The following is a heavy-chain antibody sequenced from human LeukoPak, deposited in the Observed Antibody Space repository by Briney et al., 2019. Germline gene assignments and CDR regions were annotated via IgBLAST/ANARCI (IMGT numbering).Heavy chain of an antibody. CDR1: GYTFTSYG. J-gene: IGHJ4*02. CDR2: ISAYNGNT. CDR3: ARAEYNWNSFSYFDY. D-gene: IGHD1-7*01. V-gene: IGHV1-18*01. Sequence: GASVKVACKASGYTFTSYGISWVRQAPGQGLEWMGWISAYNGNTNYAQKLQGRVTMSTDTSTSTGYMELRSLRSDDTAVYYCARAEYNWNSFSYFDYWGQGTLVTVSS.